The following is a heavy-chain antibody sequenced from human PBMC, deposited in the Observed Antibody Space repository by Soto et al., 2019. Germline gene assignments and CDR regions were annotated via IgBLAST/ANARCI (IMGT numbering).Heavy chain of an antibody. J-gene: IGHJ4*02. D-gene: IGHD3-3*01. Sequence: EVQLLESGGNLVQPGGSLRLSCAASGFIFSYYAMSWVRQAPGKGLEWVALIRGSQETTYYADSVRGRFTISRDDSKNTLYLQMNSLRVEDTALYYCAKDWTHFDYWGQGTVVTVSS. V-gene: IGHV3-23*01. CDR2: IRGSQETT. CDR3: AKDWTHFDY. CDR1: GFIFSYYA.